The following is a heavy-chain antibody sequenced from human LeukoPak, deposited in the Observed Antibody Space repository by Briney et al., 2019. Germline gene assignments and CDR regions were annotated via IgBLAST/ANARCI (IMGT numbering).Heavy chain of an antibody. D-gene: IGHD3-22*01. CDR3: AKAFYYYYDSSGFDY. CDR1: GFTFDDYA. Sequence: GRSLRLSCAASGFTFDDYAMHWVRQAPGKGLEWVSGISWNSGSIGYADSVKGRFTISRDNAKNSLYLQMNSLRAEDTALYYCAKAFYYYYDSSGFDYWGQGTLVTVSS. J-gene: IGHJ4*02. CDR2: ISWNSGSI. V-gene: IGHV3-9*01.